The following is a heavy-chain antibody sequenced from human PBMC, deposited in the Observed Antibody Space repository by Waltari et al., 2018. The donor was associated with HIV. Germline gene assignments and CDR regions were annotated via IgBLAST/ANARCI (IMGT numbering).Heavy chain of an antibody. J-gene: IGHJ3*02. CDR3: ARSKEYHYDSSGSDAFDM. CDR2: MYHSGST. CDR1: GVYIDPAYY. D-gene: IGHD3-22*01. V-gene: IGHV4-38-2*01. Sequence: QVQLQESGPGLVKPSETLSLTCRLSGVYIDPAYYWPWLRRPPGKGLEWIGTMYHSGSTYYNLSLRSRVIMSLERTKNQFSLTLRSVTAADTAVYYCARSKEYHYDSSGSDAFDMWGQGTMVAVSS.